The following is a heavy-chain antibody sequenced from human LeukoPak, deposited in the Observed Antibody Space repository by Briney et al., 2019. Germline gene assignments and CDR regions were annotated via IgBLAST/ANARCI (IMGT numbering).Heavy chain of an antibody. J-gene: IGHJ4*02. CDR2: IHRAGRT. D-gene: IGHD3-9*01. CDR1: GVSLSSSEW. Sequence: SETLSLTCAVSGVSLSSSEWWIWVRQPPGQGLEWIGEIHRAGRTRYNPSPKSRVTISMDYSKNQFSLKLTSVTAADTAIYYCGKTDIYFNPIDYWGPGSLVTVSS. V-gene: IGHV4-4*02. CDR3: GKTDIYFNPIDY.